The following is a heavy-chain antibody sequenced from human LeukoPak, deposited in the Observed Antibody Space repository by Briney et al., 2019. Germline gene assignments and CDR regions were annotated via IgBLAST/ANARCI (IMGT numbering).Heavy chain of an antibody. J-gene: IGHJ4*02. CDR3: AKDPGRERAISSPGQDY. D-gene: IGHD1-1*01. CDR1: GFTFSSYG. Sequence: GRSLRLSCAASGFTFSSYGMHWVRQAPGKGLEWVAVISYDGSNKYYADSVKGRFTISRDNSKNTLYLQMNSLRAEDTAVYYCAKDPGRERAISSPGQDYWGQGTLVTVSS. CDR2: ISYDGSNK. V-gene: IGHV3-30*18.